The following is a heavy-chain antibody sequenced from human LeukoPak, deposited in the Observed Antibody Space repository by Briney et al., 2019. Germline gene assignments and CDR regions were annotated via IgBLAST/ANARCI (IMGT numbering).Heavy chain of an antibody. CDR1: GGTFSSYA. CDR3: ARSPRYCSSTSRYYYYYGMDV. V-gene: IGHV1-69*04. Sequence: ASVKLSCKASGGTFSSYAISWVRQAPGQGLEWMGRIIPIIGIANYAQKFQGRVTITADKSTSTAYMELSSLRSEDTAVYYCARSPRYCSSTSRYYYYYGMDVWGSGSTGTVSS. CDR2: IIPIIGIA. J-gene: IGHJ6*04. D-gene: IGHD2-2*01.